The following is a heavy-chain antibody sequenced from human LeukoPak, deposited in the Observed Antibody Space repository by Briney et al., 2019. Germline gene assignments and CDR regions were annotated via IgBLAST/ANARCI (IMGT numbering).Heavy chain of an antibody. Sequence: SETLSLTCAVSGGSISSGGYSWSWIRQPPGKGLEWIGYIYHSGSTYYNPSLKSRVTISVDTSKNQFSLKLSSVTAADTAVYYCARGAKIQLWSAKTLDYWGQGTLVTVSS. CDR2: IYHSGST. CDR1: GGSISSGGYS. J-gene: IGHJ4*02. D-gene: IGHD5-18*01. V-gene: IGHV4-30-2*01. CDR3: ARGAKIQLWSAKTLDY.